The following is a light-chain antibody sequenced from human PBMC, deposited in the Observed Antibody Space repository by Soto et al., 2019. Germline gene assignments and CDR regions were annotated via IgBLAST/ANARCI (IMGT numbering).Light chain of an antibody. Sequence: EIMMTQSPATLSVSPGERATLSCRASQSVRNNIAWYQQKPGQAPRLLIYYASTRSTGIPVRFSGSGSGTEFTLTISSLPSEDFALYYCQQYNTWPPISVGQGTRLE. J-gene: IGKJ5*01. V-gene: IGKV3-15*01. CDR2: YAS. CDR3: QQYNTWPPIS. CDR1: QSVRNN.